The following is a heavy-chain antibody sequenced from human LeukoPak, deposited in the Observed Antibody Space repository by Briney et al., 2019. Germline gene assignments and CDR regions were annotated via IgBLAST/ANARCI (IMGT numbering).Heavy chain of an antibody. CDR2: ISGSGSRT. Sequence: PGGSLRLSCAASGFTFSSYGMSWVRQAPGKGLEWVSAISGSGSRTNYADSVKGRFSISRDNAENTLYLQMNSLRVEDTAVYYCVRGADTGYSSDSWGQGTLVTVSS. CDR3: VRGADTGYSSDS. V-gene: IGHV3-23*01. CDR1: GFTFSSYG. J-gene: IGHJ4*02. D-gene: IGHD3-9*01.